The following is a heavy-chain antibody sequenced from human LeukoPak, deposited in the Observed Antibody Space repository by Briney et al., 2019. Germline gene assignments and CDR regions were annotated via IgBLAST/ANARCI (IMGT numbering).Heavy chain of an antibody. CDR2: INHSGST. Sequence: RASETLSLTCAVYGGSFSGYYWSWIRQPPGKGLEWVGEINHSGSTNYNPSLKSRVTISVDTSKNQFSLKLSSVTAADTAVYYCARGLGSSSWYLHYYYYYYMDVWGKGTTVTVSS. V-gene: IGHV4-34*01. CDR3: ARGLGSSSWYLHYYYYYYMDV. CDR1: GGSFSGYY. D-gene: IGHD6-13*01. J-gene: IGHJ6*03.